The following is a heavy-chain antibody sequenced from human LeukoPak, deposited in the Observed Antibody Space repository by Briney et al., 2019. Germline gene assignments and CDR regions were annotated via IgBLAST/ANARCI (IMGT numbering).Heavy chain of an antibody. CDR1: GFTVSSNY. J-gene: IGHJ4*02. CDR3: ASRIVGATTVDY. D-gene: IGHD1-26*01. Sequence: GGSLRLCCAASGFTVSSNYMSWVRQAPGKGLEWVSVIYSGGSTYYADSVKGRFTISRDNSKNTLYLQMNSLRAEDTAVYYCASRIVGATTVDYWGQGTLVTVSS. CDR2: IYSGGST. V-gene: IGHV3-66*01.